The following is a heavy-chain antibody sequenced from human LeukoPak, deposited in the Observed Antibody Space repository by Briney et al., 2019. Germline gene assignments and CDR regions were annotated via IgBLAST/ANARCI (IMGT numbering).Heavy chain of an antibody. J-gene: IGHJ4*02. CDR2: IYTSGST. Sequence: NASETLSLTCTVSGGSISSYYWSWIRQPAGKGLEWIGRIYTSGSTNYNPSLKSRVTVSVDTSKNQFSLKLSSVTAADTAVYYCAREDARDYVWGSYRYDYWGQGTLVTVSS. CDR1: GGSISSYY. D-gene: IGHD3-16*02. V-gene: IGHV4-4*07. CDR3: AREDARDYVWGSYRYDY.